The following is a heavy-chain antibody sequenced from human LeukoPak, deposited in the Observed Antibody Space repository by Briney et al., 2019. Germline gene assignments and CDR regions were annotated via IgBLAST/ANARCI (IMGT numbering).Heavy chain of an antibody. V-gene: IGHV4-59*08. CDR2: IYHSGST. CDR1: GGSISDNY. Sequence: PSETLSLTCSVSGGSISDNYWSWIRQPPGKGLEWIGYIYHSGSTYYNPSLKSRVTISVDTSKNQFSLKLSSVTAADTAVYYCARVYYHDSRSNYFDPWGQGTLVTVSS. D-gene: IGHD3-22*01. CDR3: ARVYYHDSRSNYFDP. J-gene: IGHJ5*02.